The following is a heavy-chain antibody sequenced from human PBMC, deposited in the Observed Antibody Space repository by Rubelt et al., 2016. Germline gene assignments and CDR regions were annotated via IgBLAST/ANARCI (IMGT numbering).Heavy chain of an antibody. Sequence: VQLQQWGAGLLKPSETLSLTCAVYGGSFSGYYWNWIRQAPGKGLEWVSSITATSSYIYSGDSVKGRFTISRDNAKNSLYLQMTSLRDEDTAVYYCARDPDYCSGGHCYAFDSWGQGTLVTVSS. J-gene: IGHJ4*02. CDR1: GGSFSGYY. D-gene: IGHD2-15*01. V-gene: IGHV3-21*01. CDR3: ARDPDYCSGGHCYAFDS. CDR2: ITATSSYI.